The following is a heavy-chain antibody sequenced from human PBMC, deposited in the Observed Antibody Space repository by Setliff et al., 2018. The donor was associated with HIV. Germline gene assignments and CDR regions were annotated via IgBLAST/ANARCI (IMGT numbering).Heavy chain of an antibody. V-gene: IGHV1-69*13. J-gene: IGHJ6*02. CDR2: VTPILHTT. Sequence: SVKVSCKSSGDTFSTYVFTWVRQAPGQGLEWMGGVTPILHTTNYAQKFQGRVTITADESTSTAYMELSSLRSEDTAVYYCARDPSDYYYYYGMDVWGQGTTVTVSS. CDR3: ARDPSDYYYYYGMDV. D-gene: IGHD2-21*02. CDR1: GDTFSTYV.